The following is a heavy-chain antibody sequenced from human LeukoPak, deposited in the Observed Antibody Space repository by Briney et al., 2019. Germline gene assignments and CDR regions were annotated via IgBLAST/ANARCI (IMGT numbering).Heavy chain of an antibody. D-gene: IGHD3-22*01. V-gene: IGHV4-59*01. J-gene: IGHJ6*02. CDR2: IYYSGST. Sequence: SSETLSLTCTVSGGSISSYYWSWIRQPPGKGLEWIGYIYYSGSTNYNPSLKSRVTISVDTSKDQFSLKLSSVTAADTAVYYCARQTYYYDSSGYYYVDYYGMDVWGQGTTVTVSS. CDR3: ARQTYYYDSSGYYYVDYYGMDV. CDR1: GGSISSYY.